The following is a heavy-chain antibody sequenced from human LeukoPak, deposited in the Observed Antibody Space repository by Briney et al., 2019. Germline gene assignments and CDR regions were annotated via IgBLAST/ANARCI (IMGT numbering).Heavy chain of an antibody. CDR1: GYRFTSYW. CDR2: IYPGDSDT. V-gene: IGHV5-51*01. J-gene: IGHJ4*02. Sequence: GESLKISCKGSGYRFTSYWIGWMRQMPGKGLEWMGIIYPGDSDTRYSPSFQGQVTISADKSISTAYLQWSSLKASDTAMYYCARIPRGGYNYYYYFDYWGQGTLVTVSS. D-gene: IGHD5-24*01. CDR3: ARIPRGGYNYYYYFDY.